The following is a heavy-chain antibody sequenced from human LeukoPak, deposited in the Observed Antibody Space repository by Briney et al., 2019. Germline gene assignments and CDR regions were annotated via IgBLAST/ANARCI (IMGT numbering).Heavy chain of an antibody. J-gene: IGHJ3*02. CDR3: AKDLIVVVITTDGAFDI. CDR1: GFTFSSYW. CDR2: ISGSGGST. Sequence: GGSLRLSCAASGFTFSSYWMSWVRQAPGKGLEWVSAISGSGGSTYYADSVKGRFTISRDNSKNTLYLQMNSLRAEDTAVYYCAKDLIVVVITTDGAFDIWGQGTMVTVSS. D-gene: IGHD3-22*01. V-gene: IGHV3-23*01.